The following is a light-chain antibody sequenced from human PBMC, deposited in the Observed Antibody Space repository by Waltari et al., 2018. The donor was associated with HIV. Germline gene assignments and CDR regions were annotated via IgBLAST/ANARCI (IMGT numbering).Light chain of an antibody. V-gene: IGKV3-11*01. CDR2: DAT. J-gene: IGKJ1*01. CDR1: QSIAGQ. Sequence: DIVLTQSPAILSWSPGENAILLCSARQSIAGQLAWYHHKTGQPPRLLLYDATHRVSGVPARFSGSASGVDFTLTITTLEAGDFGIYYCQHRHNWQGTFGPGTRV. CDR3: QHRHNWQGT.